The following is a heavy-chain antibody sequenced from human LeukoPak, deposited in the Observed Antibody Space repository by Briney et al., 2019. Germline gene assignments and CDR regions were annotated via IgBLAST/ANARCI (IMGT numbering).Heavy chain of an antibody. CDR3: ARCRRPY. CDR2: IYHSGST. D-gene: IGHD6-6*01. CDR1: GGSFSGYY. Sequence: ASETLSLTCAVYGGSFSGYYWSWIRQPPGKGLEWIGEIYHSGSTNYNPSLKSRVTISVDTSKNQFSLKLSSVTAADTAVYYCARCRRPYWGQGTLVTVSS. V-gene: IGHV4-34*01. J-gene: IGHJ4*02.